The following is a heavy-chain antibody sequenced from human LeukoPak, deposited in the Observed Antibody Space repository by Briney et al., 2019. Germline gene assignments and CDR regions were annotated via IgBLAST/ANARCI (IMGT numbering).Heavy chain of an antibody. CDR2: ISGSGGST. V-gene: IGHV3-23*01. CDR1: GFTFSSYG. D-gene: IGHD3-16*01. CDR3: ARVNGGMEPPAPVPYYMDV. J-gene: IGHJ6*03. Sequence: TGGSLRLSCAASGFTFSSYGMSWVRQAPGKGLEWVSAISGSGGSTYYADSVKGRFTISRDNSKNTLYLEMNSLRAEDTAVYYCARVNGGMEPPAPVPYYMDVWGKGTTVTVSS.